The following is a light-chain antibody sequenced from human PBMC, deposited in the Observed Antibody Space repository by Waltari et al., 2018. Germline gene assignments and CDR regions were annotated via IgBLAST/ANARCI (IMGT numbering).Light chain of an antibody. CDR1: SHDVGNYDL. J-gene: IGLJ2*01. CDR2: EVT. V-gene: IGLV2-23*02. CDR3: CSYSGDLSFGVV. Sequence: QSALTQPASVSGSPGQSITISCTGTSHDVGNYDLVSWYQQHPGKAPKLIIYEVTKRPSGFSKPFPGSKAGKPALLNIPGLHTEDEGDYFCCSYSGDLSFGVVFGGGTKLTVL.